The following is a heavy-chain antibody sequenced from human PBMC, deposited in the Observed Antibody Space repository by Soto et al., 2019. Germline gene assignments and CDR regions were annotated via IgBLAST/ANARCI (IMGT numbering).Heavy chain of an antibody. CDR2: IYPGDSDT. Sequence: EVQLVQSGAEVKKPGGSLKISCKVSGYGFTSYWIGWLRQLPGKGLEWMGIIYPGDSDTRYSPSFQGQVTISADKSISTAYLQWSSLKASDTAMYYCARHGVGDILTGQPDYWGQGTLVTVSS. V-gene: IGHV5-51*01. CDR3: ARHGVGDILTGQPDY. J-gene: IGHJ4*02. D-gene: IGHD3-9*01. CDR1: GYGFTSYW.